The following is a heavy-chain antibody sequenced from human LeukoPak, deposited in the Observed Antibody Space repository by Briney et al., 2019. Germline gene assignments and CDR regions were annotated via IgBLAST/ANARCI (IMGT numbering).Heavy chain of an antibody. J-gene: IGHJ4*02. CDR3: ARDVSGYGTFDY. CDR2: IYSGGST. V-gene: IGHV3-53*01. Sequence: PGGSLRLSCAASGSTVSSNYMSWVRQAPGKGLEWVSVIYSGGSTYYADSVKGRFTISRDNSKSTLSLQMNSLRAEDTAVYYCARDVSGYGTFDYWGQGTLVTVSS. CDR1: GSTVSSNY. D-gene: IGHD6-25*01.